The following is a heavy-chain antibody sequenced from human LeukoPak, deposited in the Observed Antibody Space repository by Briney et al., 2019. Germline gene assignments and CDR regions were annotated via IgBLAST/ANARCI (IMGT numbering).Heavy chain of an antibody. Sequence: GGSLRLSCTASGFTLGDSAMSSSRHARGRGMGWVGFIRSKAYGGTTEYDASVTGRFAISRDDSKSIAYLRMNSLKTDDTAVYYCTRALHYYDSSGCPVRYWSQGTLVTVSS. CDR3: TRALHYYDSSGCPVRY. CDR2: IRSKAYGGTT. J-gene: IGHJ4*02. V-gene: IGHV3-49*03. CDR1: GFTLGDSA. D-gene: IGHD3-22*01.